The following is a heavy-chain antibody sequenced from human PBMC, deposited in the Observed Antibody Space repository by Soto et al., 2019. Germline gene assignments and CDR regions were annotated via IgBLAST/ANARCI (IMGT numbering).Heavy chain of an antibody. CDR3: TTDNEWLAYYFDY. CDR2: IKSKADGGTT. Sequence: PGGSLRLSCAASGFTFSNAWMSWVRQAPGKGLEWVGRIKSKADGGTTDYAAPVKGRFTISRDDSKNTLYLQMNSLKTEDTAVYYCTTDNEWLAYYFDYWGQGTLVTVSS. D-gene: IGHD6-19*01. V-gene: IGHV3-15*01. J-gene: IGHJ4*02. CDR1: GFTFSNAW.